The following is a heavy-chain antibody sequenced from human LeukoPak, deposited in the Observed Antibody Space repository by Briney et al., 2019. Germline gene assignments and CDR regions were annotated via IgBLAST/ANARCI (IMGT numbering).Heavy chain of an antibody. Sequence: GGSLRLSCAASGFTFSSYVMNWVRQAPGKGLEWVSAISGSGGSTYYADSVKGRFTISRDNSKNTLYLQMNSLRAEDTAVYYCARDVVNYYDSSDPIGWGQGTLVTVSS. V-gene: IGHV3-23*01. CDR2: ISGSGGST. CDR3: ARDVVNYYDSSDPIG. J-gene: IGHJ4*02. D-gene: IGHD3-22*01. CDR1: GFTFSSYV.